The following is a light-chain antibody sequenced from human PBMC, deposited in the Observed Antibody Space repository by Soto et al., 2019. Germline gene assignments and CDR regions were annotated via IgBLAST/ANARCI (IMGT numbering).Light chain of an antibody. Sequence: EIVLTQSPATLSLSPGERATLSCRASQSVSSYLAWYQQKPGQAPRLLSYGASNRATGIPARFSGSGSGTDFTLTISSLEPEDFAVYYCQQRSNWPPYTFGQGTKLEIK. CDR1: QSVSSY. CDR2: GAS. V-gene: IGKV3-11*01. J-gene: IGKJ2*01. CDR3: QQRSNWPPYT.